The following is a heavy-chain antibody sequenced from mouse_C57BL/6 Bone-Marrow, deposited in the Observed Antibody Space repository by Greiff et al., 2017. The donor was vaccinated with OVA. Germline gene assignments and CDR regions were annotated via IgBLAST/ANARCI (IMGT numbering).Heavy chain of an antibody. J-gene: IGHJ2*01. Sequence: QVHVKQPGAELVRPGTSVKLSCKASGYTFTSYWMHWVKQRPGQGLEWIGVIDPSDSYTNYNQKFKGKATLTVDTSSSTAYMQLSSLTSEDSAVYDCARRTTVVATKYFDYWGQGTTLTVSS. CDR1: GYTFTSYW. V-gene: IGHV1-59*01. CDR2: IDPSDSYT. D-gene: IGHD1-1*01. CDR3: ARRTTVVATKYFDY.